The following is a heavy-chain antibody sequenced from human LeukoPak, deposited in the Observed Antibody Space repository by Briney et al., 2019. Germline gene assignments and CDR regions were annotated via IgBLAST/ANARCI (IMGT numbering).Heavy chain of an antibody. V-gene: IGHV4-34*01. D-gene: IGHD3-22*01. CDR1: GGSFSGYY. Sequence: PSETLSLTCAVYGGSFSGYYWSWIRQPPGKGLEWIGEINHSGSTNYNPSLKSRVTISVDTSKNQFSLKLSSVTAADTAVYYCASHMIVVANDAFDIWGQGTMVTVSS. CDR3: ASHMIVVANDAFDI. J-gene: IGHJ3*02. CDR2: INHSGST.